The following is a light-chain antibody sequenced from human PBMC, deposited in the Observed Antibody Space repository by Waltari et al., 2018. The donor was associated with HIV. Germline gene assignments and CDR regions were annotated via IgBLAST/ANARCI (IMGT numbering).Light chain of an antibody. V-gene: IGKV1-33*01. CDR3: QQYDNFPIT. CDR1: QDIRKF. Sequence: DIEMTQSRSSLSASVGDRVTITCQASQDIRKFLNWYQQKPGRAPKVLIYDASNLESGVPSRFSGSGSGTDFTFTITGLQPEDIATYYCQQYDNFPITFGQGTRLEIK. CDR2: DAS. J-gene: IGKJ5*01.